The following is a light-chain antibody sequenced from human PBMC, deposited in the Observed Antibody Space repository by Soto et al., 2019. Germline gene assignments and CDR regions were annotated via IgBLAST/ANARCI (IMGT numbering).Light chain of an antibody. CDR1: QSVSSSY. V-gene: IGKV3-20*01. CDR2: GAS. J-gene: IGKJ2*01. Sequence: EIVLTQSPGTLSLSPGERATLSCRASQSVSSSYLAWYQQKPGQAPRLLIYGASSRATGIPDRFSGSGSGTDFTLTISRLESEDFAVFYCQQYGLSPGTFGQGTKLEIK. CDR3: QQYGLSPGT.